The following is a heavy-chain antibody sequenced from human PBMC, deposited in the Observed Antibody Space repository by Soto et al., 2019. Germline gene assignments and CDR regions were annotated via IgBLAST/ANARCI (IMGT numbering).Heavy chain of an antibody. J-gene: IGHJ4*02. V-gene: IGHV3-23*01. CDR2: ISGVNGA. CDR3: AKAYSTGWSEGYFDY. D-gene: IGHD6-19*01. CDR1: GFTFSSYA. Sequence: EVELLDSGGGLVQPGGPLRLSCAASGFTFSSYARSWFRQAPGKGLEWASSISGVNGAHYADSVKGRFTISRDNSKNTLYLHMSSLTAEDTAVYYCAKAYSTGWSEGYFDYWGQGTLVTVSS.